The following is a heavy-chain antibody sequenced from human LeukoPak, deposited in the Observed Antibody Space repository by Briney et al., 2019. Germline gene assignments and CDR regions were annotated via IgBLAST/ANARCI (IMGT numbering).Heavy chain of an antibody. V-gene: IGHV1-8*01. CDR1: GYTFTSCD. D-gene: IGHD2-2*01. J-gene: IGHJ4*02. Sequence: ASVKVSCKASGYTFTSCDINWVRQATGQGLEWMGWMNPNSGNTGYAQKFQGRVTMTRNTSISTAYMELSSLRSEDTAVYYCARGVVVPAATNFDYWGQGTLVTVSS. CDR3: ARGVVVPAATNFDY. CDR2: MNPNSGNT.